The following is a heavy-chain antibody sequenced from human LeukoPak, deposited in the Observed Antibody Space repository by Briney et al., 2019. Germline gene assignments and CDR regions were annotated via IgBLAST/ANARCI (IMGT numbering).Heavy chain of an antibody. D-gene: IGHD2-2*01. CDR1: GFTFINHW. V-gene: IGHV3-74*01. CDR2: INSDGRST. Sequence: PGGSLRLSCAASGFTFINHWMHWVRQAPEKGLVWVSRINSDGRSTSYADSVKGRFTISRDNAKNTLYLQMNSLRAEDTAVYYCARRVVVPAAPYYFDYWGQGTLVTVSS. J-gene: IGHJ4*02. CDR3: ARRVVVPAAPYYFDY.